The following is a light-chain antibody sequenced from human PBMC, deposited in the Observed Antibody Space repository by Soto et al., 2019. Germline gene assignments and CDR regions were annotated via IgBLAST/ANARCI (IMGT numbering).Light chain of an antibody. CDR2: DAS. CDR1: QSVTNNY. Sequence: EIVLKQSPATLSLSAGDRATLSCGASQSVTNNYLAWYQQKPGLAPRLLIYDASYRANGIPDRFSGSGSGTDFTLTISRLEPEDFAVYYCQQYGGSPRTFGQGTKVDIK. CDR3: QQYGGSPRT. V-gene: IGKV3D-20*01. J-gene: IGKJ1*01.